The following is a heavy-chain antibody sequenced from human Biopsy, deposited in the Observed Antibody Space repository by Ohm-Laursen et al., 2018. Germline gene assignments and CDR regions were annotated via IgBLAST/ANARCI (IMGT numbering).Heavy chain of an antibody. CDR1: GGSISNYY. J-gene: IGHJ6*02. CDR3: ARDSGILNYGNFKYYHYYGMDV. Sequence: PGTLSLTCTVSGGSISNYYWSWIRQPPGKGLEWIGHIYYSVMTNYNPSPQSRVSISVDTSRNQVSLTLSSVTAADTAVYYCARDSGILNYGNFKYYHYYGMDVWGQGTKVTVSS. D-gene: IGHD4-11*01. CDR2: IYYSVMT. V-gene: IGHV4-59*01.